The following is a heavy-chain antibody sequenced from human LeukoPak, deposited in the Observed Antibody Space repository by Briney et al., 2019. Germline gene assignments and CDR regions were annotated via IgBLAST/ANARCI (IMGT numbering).Heavy chain of an antibody. D-gene: IGHD5-12*01. Sequence: SQTLSLTCTVSGGSISSGDYSWSWIRQPPGKGLEWIGYIYYSGTTYYNPSLKSRVIISIDTSKNQLSLKLSSVTAADTAVYYCASGYETGYYFDYWGQGILVSVSS. CDR3: ASGYETGYYFDY. CDR2: IYYSGTT. CDR1: GGSISSGDYS. J-gene: IGHJ4*02. V-gene: IGHV4-30-4*01.